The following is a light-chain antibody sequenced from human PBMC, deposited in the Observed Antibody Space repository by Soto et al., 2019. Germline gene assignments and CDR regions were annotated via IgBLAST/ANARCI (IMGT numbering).Light chain of an antibody. CDR1: QTISSW. V-gene: IGKV1-5*03. Sequence: DIQMTQSPSTLSGSLGDRVTITWRASQTISSWLAWYQQKQGKAPKLLIYKASTLKSGVPSRFSGSGYGTEFNLTISSLQPDDFATYYCQHYNSYSEAFGQGTKVDIK. J-gene: IGKJ1*01. CDR3: QHYNSYSEA. CDR2: KAS.